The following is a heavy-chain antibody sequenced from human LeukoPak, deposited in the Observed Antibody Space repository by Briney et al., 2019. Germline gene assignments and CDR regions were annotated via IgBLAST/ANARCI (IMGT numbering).Heavy chain of an antibody. V-gene: IGHV3-21*01. CDR3: ARELGQLGSVWFDP. CDR2: ISSSSSYM. D-gene: IGHD6-6*01. J-gene: IGHJ5*02. Sequence: GGSLRLSCAASGFTFSSYSMNWVRQAPGKGLEWVSSISSSSSYMYYANSVKGRFTISRDNAKNSLYLQMNSLRAEDTAVYYCARELGQLGSVWFDPWGQGTLVTVSS. CDR1: GFTFSSYS.